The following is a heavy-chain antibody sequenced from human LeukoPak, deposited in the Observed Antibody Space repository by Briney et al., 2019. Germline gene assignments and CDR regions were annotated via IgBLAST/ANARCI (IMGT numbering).Heavy chain of an antibody. D-gene: IGHD6-19*01. V-gene: IGHV3-74*01. CDR2: INSDGSST. Sequence: GGSLRLSCAASGFTFSSYWMHWVRQAPGKGLVWVSRINSDGSSTSYADSVKGRFTISRDNSKNTLYLQMNSLRAEDTAVYYCAKDRYSSGWYEYDYFDYWGQGTLVTVSS. CDR1: GFTFSSYW. J-gene: IGHJ4*02. CDR3: AKDRYSSGWYEYDYFDY.